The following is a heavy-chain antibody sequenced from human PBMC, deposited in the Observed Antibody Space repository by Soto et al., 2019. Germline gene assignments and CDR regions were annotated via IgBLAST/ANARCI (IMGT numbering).Heavy chain of an antibody. CDR2: ILGGSDATT. CDR1: GFTFSSYA. D-gene: IGHD2-21*01. Sequence: EVQLLESGGGLVQPGGSLRFSCAASGFTFSSYAMSWVRQAPGKGLEWVSLILGGSDATTYYPDSMKCRFTISRDNSKNTLYLQMTSMRAYDTAVYYCAKVRGDRGGAFDIWGQGTMVTVSS. J-gene: IGHJ3*02. V-gene: IGHV3-23*01. CDR3: AKVRGDRGGAFDI.